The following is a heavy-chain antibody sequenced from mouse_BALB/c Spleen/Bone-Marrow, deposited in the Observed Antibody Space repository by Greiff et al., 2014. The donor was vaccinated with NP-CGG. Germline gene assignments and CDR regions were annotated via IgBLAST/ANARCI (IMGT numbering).Heavy chain of an antibody. J-gene: IGHJ2*01. CDR1: GYTFSSYW. CDR2: ILPGGGNT. V-gene: IGHV1-9*01. CDR3: ARRLLYYFDY. Sequence: QVQLQQSGAELMKPGASVKISCKATGYTFSSYWIEWVKQRPGHGLEWIGEILPGGGNTNYNENFKGKATFTADTSSNTAYMQLCSLTSEDSAVYYCARRLLYYFDYWGQGTTLTVSS. D-gene: IGHD1-2*01.